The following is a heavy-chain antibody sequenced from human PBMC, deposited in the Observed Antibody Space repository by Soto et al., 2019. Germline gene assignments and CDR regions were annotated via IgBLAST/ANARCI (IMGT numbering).Heavy chain of an antibody. J-gene: IGHJ4*02. CDR3: SRTGGYSYGYCQY. V-gene: IGHV1-69*02. CDR1: GGTFSSYT. Sequence: QVQLVQSGAEVTKPGSSVKVSCKASGGTFSSYTISWVRQAPGQGLEWMGRIIPILGRANYSQKFQGRVKITADKSTSTAYMELNSLRSEDTAVYYCSRTGGYSYGYCQYWGQGTLVTVSS. D-gene: IGHD5-18*01. CDR2: IIPILGRA.